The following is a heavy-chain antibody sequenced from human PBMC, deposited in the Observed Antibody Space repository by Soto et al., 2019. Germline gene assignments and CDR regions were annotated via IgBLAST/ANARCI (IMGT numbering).Heavy chain of an antibody. Sequence: EVQLSQSGGGLVQPGGSLRLSCAGSGFTFINYAMNWVRQAPGKGLEWVSSISGGGDATFFANSVRGRFTISRDNSDNTVTLQMNSLVVDDTAVYYCARKILGSTSRPDYWYFDLWGRGTRVTVSS. CDR2: ISGGGDAT. CDR3: ARKILGSTSRPDYWYFDL. D-gene: IGHD7-27*01. V-gene: IGHV3-23*01. CDR1: GFTFINYA. J-gene: IGHJ2*01.